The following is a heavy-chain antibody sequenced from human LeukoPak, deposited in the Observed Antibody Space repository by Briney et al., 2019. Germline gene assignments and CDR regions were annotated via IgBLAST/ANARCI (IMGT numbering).Heavy chain of an antibody. J-gene: IGHJ4*02. V-gene: IGHV4-39*07. CDR3: ARGSAGVLGRLFDY. Sequence: PSETLSLTCTVSGGSISSSSYYWSWIRQPPGKGLEWIGEINHSGSTNYNPSLKSRVTISVDTSKNQFSLKLSSVTAADTAVYYCARGSAGVLGRLFDYWGQGTLVTVSS. CDR1: GGSISSSSYY. D-gene: IGHD6-19*01. CDR2: INHSGST.